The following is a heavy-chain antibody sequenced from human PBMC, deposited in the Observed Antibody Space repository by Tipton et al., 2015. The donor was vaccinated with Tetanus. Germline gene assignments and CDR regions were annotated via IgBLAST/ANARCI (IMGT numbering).Heavy chain of an antibody. V-gene: IGHV4-59*01. CDR2: IFYAGST. CDR3: ARATEHDIMTGYDN. J-gene: IGHJ4*02. D-gene: IGHD3-9*01. Sequence: TLSLTCTVSGVSISSYYWSWIRQSPGKGLEWIGYIFYAGSTNSNPSLKSRVTISVDKAKNQFSLKLTSVTAAGTAVYYCARATEHDIMTGYDNWGPGTQVTVSS. CDR1: GVSISSYY.